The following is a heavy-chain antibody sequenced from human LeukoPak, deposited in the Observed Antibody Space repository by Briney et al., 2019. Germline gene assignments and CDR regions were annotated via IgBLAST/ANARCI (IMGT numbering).Heavy chain of an antibody. Sequence: SQTLSLTCAVSGGSISSGGYSWSWIRQPPGKGLEWIGYIYHSGSTYYNPSLKSRVTISVDRSKNQFSLKLSSVTAADTAVYYCARGSDFWSGYTYWGQGTLVTVSS. V-gene: IGHV4-30-2*01. CDR3: ARGSDFWSGYTY. J-gene: IGHJ4*02. CDR2: IYHSGST. CDR1: GGSISSGGYS. D-gene: IGHD3-3*01.